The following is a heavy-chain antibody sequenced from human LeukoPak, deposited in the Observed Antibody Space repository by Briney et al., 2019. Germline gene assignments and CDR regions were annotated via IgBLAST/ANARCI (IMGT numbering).Heavy chain of an antibody. J-gene: IGHJ5*02. CDR1: GFTFSTYA. Sequence: SGGSLRLSCAASGFTFSTYAFSWVRQAPGKGLEWVSAIGDGGYTTYYADSVKGRFTISRENSKNTLYLQISSLRADDTAVYYCTKEGPVNAIGDLWGQGTLVTVSS. CDR2: IGDGGYTT. V-gene: IGHV3-23*01. D-gene: IGHD2-21*01. CDR3: TKEGPVNAIGDL.